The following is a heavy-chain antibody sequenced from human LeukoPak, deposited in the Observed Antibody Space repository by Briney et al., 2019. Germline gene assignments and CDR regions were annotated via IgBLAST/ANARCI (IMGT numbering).Heavy chain of an antibody. D-gene: IGHD2-2*01. CDR1: GYTFTTSG. V-gene: IGHV1-18*01. J-gene: IGHJ4*02. CDR2: INVYNGNT. CDR3: ARGLVVPAAMGEFDY. Sequence: ASVKVSCKASGYTFTTSGINWVRQAPGQGLEWMGCINVYNGNTNYAQKFQGRITMTRDTSTSTAYMELRSLKSDDTAAYYCARGLVVPAAMGEFDYWGQGTLIAVSS.